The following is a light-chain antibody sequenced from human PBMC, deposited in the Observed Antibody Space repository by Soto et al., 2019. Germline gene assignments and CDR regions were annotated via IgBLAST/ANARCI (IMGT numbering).Light chain of an antibody. V-gene: IGKV3-20*01. CDR2: GTS. CDR1: QSVSSSY. CDR3: QQFASAPCI. J-gene: IGKJ2*02. Sequence: EIVLTQSPGTLSLSPGERATLSCRASQSVSSSYLAWYQQKVGQAPRLLIYGTSNRASGVPDRFSGSGSGTDFTLIISRLEAEDFAVYYCQQFASAPCIFGQGTKLEIK.